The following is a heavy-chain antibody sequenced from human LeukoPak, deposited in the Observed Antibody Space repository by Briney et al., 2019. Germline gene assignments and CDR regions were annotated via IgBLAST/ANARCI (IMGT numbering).Heavy chain of an antibody. D-gene: IGHD6-13*01. CDR3: SRTAGVAAAAGTQFDY. V-gene: IGHV6-1*01. CDR2: TYYRSKWYS. Sequence: SQTLSLTCAISGDSVSSNSAAWHWIRQSPSRGLEWLGRTYYRSKWYSAHAVSVKSRITNKPDTSKNQFSLQLISVTPEGTAVYYCSRTAGVAAAAGTQFDYWGQGTLVTVSS. J-gene: IGHJ4*02. CDR1: GDSVSSNSAA.